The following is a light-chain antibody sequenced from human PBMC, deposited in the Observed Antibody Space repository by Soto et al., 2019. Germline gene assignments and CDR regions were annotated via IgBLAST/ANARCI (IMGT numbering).Light chain of an antibody. CDR1: QSVSSSY. CDR2: GAS. CDR3: QQYGSSPVT. Sequence: EIVLTQSPGTLSLSPGERATLSCRASQSVSSSYLAWYQQKPGQAPRLLIYGASSRATGIPDRFSGSGSGTDFTLTISRLEPEDFAVYYCQQYGSSPVTFGQVT. J-gene: IGKJ1*01. V-gene: IGKV3-20*01.